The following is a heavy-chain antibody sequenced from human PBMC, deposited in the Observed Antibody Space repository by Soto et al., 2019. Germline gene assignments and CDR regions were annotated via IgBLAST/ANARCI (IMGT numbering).Heavy chain of an antibody. CDR1: GFTFSGYG. CDR2: ISYDGGNK. Sequence: PGGSLRLSCAASGFTFSGYGMHWVRQAPGKGLEWVAVISYDGGNKYYADSVKGRFTISRDNSKNTLYLQMNSLRAEDTAVYYCAKERTYYYYGMDVWGQGTTVTVSS. J-gene: IGHJ6*02. V-gene: IGHV3-30*18. CDR3: AKERTYYYYGMDV.